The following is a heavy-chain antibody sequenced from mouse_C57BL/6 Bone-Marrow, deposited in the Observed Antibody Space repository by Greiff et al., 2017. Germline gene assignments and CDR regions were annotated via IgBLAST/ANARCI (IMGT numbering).Heavy chain of an antibody. D-gene: IGHD2-4*01. Sequence: QVQLKQPGAELVKPGASVKLSCKASGYTFTSYWMHWVKQRPGQGLEWIGMIHPNSGSTNYNEKFKSKATLTVDKSSSTAYMQLSSLTSEDSAVYYSARVGYDYDLHFDYWGQGTTLTVSS. CDR3: ARVGYDYDLHFDY. V-gene: IGHV1-64*01. CDR2: IHPNSGST. J-gene: IGHJ2*01. CDR1: GYTFTSYW.